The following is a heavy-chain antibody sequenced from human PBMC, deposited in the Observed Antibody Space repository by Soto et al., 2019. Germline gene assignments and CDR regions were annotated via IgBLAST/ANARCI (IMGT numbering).Heavy chain of an antibody. J-gene: IGHJ4*02. CDR1: GFTVSNNY. Sequence: EEQLVESGGDLVQPGGSLRLSCAASGFTVSNNYMSWVRQAPGKGLEWVSLIYSGGSTYYADSVKGRFTISRDSSKNTXXXXMXSLRAEDTAMYYCAAYSHKGYWGQGTLVTVSS. CDR3: AAYSHKGY. CDR2: IYSGGST. D-gene: IGHD3-16*01. V-gene: IGHV3-66*01.